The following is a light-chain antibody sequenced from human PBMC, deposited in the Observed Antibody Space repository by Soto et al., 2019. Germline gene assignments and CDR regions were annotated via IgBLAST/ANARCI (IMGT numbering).Light chain of an antibody. CDR2: GAS. CDR3: QQYGDSPT. Sequence: EIVMTQSPATLSVSPGERATFSCRASQSVNTNLAWYQLKPGQAPRLLVYGASIRATGIPARFSGSGSETEFTLTISTLEPEDFAVYYCQQYGDSPTFGQGTTVDIK. CDR1: QSVNTN. J-gene: IGKJ1*01. V-gene: IGKV3-15*01.